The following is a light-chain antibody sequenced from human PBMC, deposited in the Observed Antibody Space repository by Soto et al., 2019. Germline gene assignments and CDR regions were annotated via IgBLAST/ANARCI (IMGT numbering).Light chain of an antibody. CDR3: QQYGGSSYT. CDR2: GAS. CDR1: QSVSSTY. Sequence: EIVLTQSPGTLSLSPGERATLSCWASQSVSSTYLAWYQQKPGQAPRLLIYGASSRATGVPDRFGGSGSGTEFTLTISRLEPEDFAVYYCQQYGGSSYTFGQGTKLEIK. J-gene: IGKJ2*01. V-gene: IGKV3-20*01.